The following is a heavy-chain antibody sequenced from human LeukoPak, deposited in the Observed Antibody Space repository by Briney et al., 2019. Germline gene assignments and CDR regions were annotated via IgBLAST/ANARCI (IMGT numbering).Heavy chain of an antibody. Sequence: ASVKVSCKASGYTFTGYYMHWVRQAPGQGLEWMGWINPNSGGTNYAQKFQGRVTMTRDTSTSTAYMELRSLRSDDTAVYYCARDVSVAVAGTGYWGQGTLVTVSS. J-gene: IGHJ4*02. V-gene: IGHV1-2*02. CDR1: GYTFTGYY. D-gene: IGHD6-19*01. CDR2: INPNSGGT. CDR3: ARDVSVAVAGTGY.